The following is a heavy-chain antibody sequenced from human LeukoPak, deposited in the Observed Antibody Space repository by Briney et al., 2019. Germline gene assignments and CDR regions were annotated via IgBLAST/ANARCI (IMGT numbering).Heavy chain of an antibody. CDR2: ISSSSSTI. V-gene: IGHV3-48*01. Sequence: PGGSLRLSCAASGFTFSSYSMNWVRQAPGKGLEWVSYISSSSSTIYYADSVKGRFTISRDNAKNSLYLQMNSLRAEDTAVYYCARDSPRYYDFWSGKNWFDPWGQGTLVTVSS. J-gene: IGHJ5*02. CDR1: GFTFSSYS. CDR3: ARDSPRYYDFWSGKNWFDP. D-gene: IGHD3-3*01.